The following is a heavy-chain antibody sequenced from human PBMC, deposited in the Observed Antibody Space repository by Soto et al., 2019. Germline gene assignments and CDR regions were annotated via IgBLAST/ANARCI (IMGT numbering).Heavy chain of an antibody. V-gene: IGHV3-48*03. D-gene: IGHD1-26*01. CDR1: GFTFSTSE. CDR3: ARRASR. Sequence: EVQLVESGGGLIQPGGSLRISCAASGFTFSTSEMYWVRQAPGKGLEWVSYIHPSGQPIFYADSVKGRFTISRDNAKNSLYLQMSSLRAEDSAVYYCARRASRWGQGTMVTGSS. J-gene: IGHJ3*01. CDR2: IHPSGQPI.